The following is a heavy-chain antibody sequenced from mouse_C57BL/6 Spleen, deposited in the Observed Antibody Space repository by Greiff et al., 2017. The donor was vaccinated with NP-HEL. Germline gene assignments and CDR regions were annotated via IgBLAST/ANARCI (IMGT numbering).Heavy chain of an antibody. D-gene: IGHD1-1*01. V-gene: IGHV5-16*01. Sequence: EVQRVESEGGLVQPGSSMKLSCTASGFTFSDYYMAWVRQVPEKGLEWVANINYDGSSTYYLDSLKSRFIISRDNAKNILYLQMSSLKSEDTATYYCARVYGSIDYWGQGTTLTVSS. CDR3: ARVYGSIDY. CDR2: INYDGSST. CDR1: GFTFSDYY. J-gene: IGHJ2*01.